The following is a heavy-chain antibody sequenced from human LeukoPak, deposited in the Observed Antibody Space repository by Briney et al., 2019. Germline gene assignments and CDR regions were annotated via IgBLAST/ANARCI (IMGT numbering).Heavy chain of an antibody. CDR3: YSIAARRFDY. Sequence: GESLQISCQGSGYIFTSYWIGWVRQLPGKGLEWMGIIYPGDSDTRYSPSFLGQVTISADKSISTAYLQWSSLKASDTAMYYCYSIAARRFDYWGQGTLVTVSS. CDR2: IYPGDSDT. CDR1: GYIFTSYW. J-gene: IGHJ4*02. V-gene: IGHV5-51*01. D-gene: IGHD6-6*01.